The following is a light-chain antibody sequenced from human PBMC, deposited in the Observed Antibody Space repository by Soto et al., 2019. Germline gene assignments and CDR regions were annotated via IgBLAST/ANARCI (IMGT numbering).Light chain of an antibody. CDR2: SAS. Sequence: EIVLTQSPSTLSVSPGESATLSCRASQSVSSNLAWYQQEPGQAPRLLIYSASTRAGGIPARFSGSGSGTEFTLTISSLQSEDFAVYYCQQYNSWLWTFGQGTKVDIK. J-gene: IGKJ1*01. CDR3: QQYNSWLWT. CDR1: QSVSSN. V-gene: IGKV3-15*01.